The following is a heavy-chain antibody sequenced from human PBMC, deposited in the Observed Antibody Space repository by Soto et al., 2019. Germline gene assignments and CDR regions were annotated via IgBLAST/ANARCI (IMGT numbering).Heavy chain of an antibody. J-gene: IGHJ3*01. D-gene: IGHD6-13*01. CDR2: TWSDGSDK. CDR3: AKDLSSSLDVFAC. CDR1: GFTFSRYG. Sequence: QVQLVESGGGVVQPGRSLRLAWEASGFTFSRYGMHWVRPAPGKGLEWVAVTWSDGSDKYSADSVKGRFTIYRENSKKPLDLQMSSLRAEETAVSFCAKDLSSSLDVFACWGKGTMVTFAS. V-gene: IGHV3-33*06.